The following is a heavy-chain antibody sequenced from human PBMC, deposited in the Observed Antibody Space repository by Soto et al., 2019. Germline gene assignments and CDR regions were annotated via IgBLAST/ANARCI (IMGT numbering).Heavy chain of an antibody. CDR1: GYTFTSYA. D-gene: IGHD6-19*01. J-gene: IGHJ4*02. Sequence: GASVKVSCKASGYTFTSYAMHWVRQAPGQRLEWMGWINAGNGKTKYSEKFQGRVTITRDTSAGTAYMELSSLRSEDTAVYYCARGAEQWLDVKDFDYWGQGTLVTVSS. V-gene: IGHV1-3*01. CDR3: ARGAEQWLDVKDFDY. CDR2: INAGNGKT.